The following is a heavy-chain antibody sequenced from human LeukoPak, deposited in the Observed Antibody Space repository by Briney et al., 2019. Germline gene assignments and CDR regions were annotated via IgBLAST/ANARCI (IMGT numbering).Heavy chain of an antibody. Sequence: PSETLSLTCTVSGGSISSYYWSWIRQPAGKGLEWIGRIYTSGSTNYDPSLKSRVTISVDKSKNQFSLRLSSVTAADTAMYYCARHGPLVGAAAGRVWFDPWGQGTLVTVSS. CDR1: GGSISSYY. CDR3: ARHGPLVGAAAGRVWFDP. CDR2: IYTSGST. D-gene: IGHD6-13*01. J-gene: IGHJ5*02. V-gene: IGHV4-4*07.